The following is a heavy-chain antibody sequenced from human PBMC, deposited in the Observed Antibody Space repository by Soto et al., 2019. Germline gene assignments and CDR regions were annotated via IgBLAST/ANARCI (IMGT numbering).Heavy chain of an antibody. CDR3: ARQSYYDVLTGYLNWFDS. J-gene: IGHJ5*01. CDR2: ISPIDYDV. D-gene: IGHD3-9*01. V-gene: IGHV5-51*01. CDR1: GFNFNSYW. Sequence: PGESLKISCKGFGFNFNSYWIGWVRQMPGKGLEWIGIISPIDYDVRYNPSFEGQVSISADNSINTAYLQWSSLKASDTAMYYCARQSYYDVLTGYLNWFDSWGRGTQVTVSS.